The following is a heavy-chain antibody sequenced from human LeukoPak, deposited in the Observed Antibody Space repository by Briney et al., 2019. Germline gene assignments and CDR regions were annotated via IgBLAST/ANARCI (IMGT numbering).Heavy chain of an antibody. CDR3: ARDPGIAAAGRDY. J-gene: IGHJ4*02. V-gene: IGHV1-69*04. CDR2: IIPILGIA. D-gene: IGHD6-13*01. CDR1: GGTFSSYA. Sequence: SVTVSCKASGGTFSSYAISWVRQAPGQGLEWMGRIIPILGIANYAQKFQGRVTITADKSTSTAYMELSSLRSEDTAVYYCARDPGIAAAGRDYWGQGTLVTVSS.